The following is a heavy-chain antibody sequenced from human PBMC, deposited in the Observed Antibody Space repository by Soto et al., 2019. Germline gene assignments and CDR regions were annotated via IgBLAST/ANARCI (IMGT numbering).Heavy chain of an antibody. CDR3: AHIVVAGLGYYFDY. CDR1: GFSLSSTRMA. J-gene: IGHJ4*02. Sequence: QITLKESGHTLVKPTQTLTLTCTFSGFSLSSTRMAVGWIRQPPGKALEWLALIYWDDDKRYSPFLKSRLTITKDTSKNQVVLTMSNMDTVDTARYYCAHIVVAGLGYYFDYWGQGTLVTVSS. V-gene: IGHV2-5*02. D-gene: IGHD6-19*01. CDR2: IYWDDDK.